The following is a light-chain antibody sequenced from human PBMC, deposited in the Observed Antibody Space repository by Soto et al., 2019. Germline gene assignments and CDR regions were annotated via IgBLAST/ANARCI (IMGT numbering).Light chain of an antibody. V-gene: IGLV2-23*01. CDR1: SSDVGTYNL. J-gene: IGLJ3*02. CDR3: CSYAGSSWV. Sequence: QSALTQPASVSGSPGQSITISCTGTSSDVGTYNLVSWYQQHPGKAPKIMIYEDTKRPSGLSNRFSGSKSGNTASLTISGLQAEDEADYYCCSYAGSSWVFGGGTKVTVL. CDR2: EDT.